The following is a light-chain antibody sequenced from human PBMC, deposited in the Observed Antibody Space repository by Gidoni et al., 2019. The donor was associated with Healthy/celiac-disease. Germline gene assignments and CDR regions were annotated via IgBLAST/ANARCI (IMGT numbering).Light chain of an antibody. CDR3: QQYTSYPYT. CDR1: QSISSW. V-gene: IGKV1-5*03. Sequence: DIQMTQSPSTPSASVVDRDPITCRSSQSISSWLAWYQQKPGKDPKLLIYKASSLEGWVPSRFSGSGSGAEFSLTISSLLPDDFATFYCQQYTSYPYTLSQGTKLEIK. J-gene: IGKJ2*01. CDR2: KAS.